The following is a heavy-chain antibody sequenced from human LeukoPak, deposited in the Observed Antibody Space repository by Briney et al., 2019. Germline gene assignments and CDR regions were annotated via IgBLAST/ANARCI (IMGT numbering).Heavy chain of an antibody. CDR2: INCNNGGA. D-gene: IGHD1-26*01. J-gene: IGHJ4*02. V-gene: IGHV1-2*06. CDR1: GYTFTNHY. Sequence: ASVKVSCKTSGYTFTNHYIYWVRQAPGLGLEWMGQINCNNGGANFAQKFQDRVTVTRDTSITTAYMELSRLKSDDTAVYYCAKSISGSPRGGGDYWGQGTLVTVSS. CDR3: AKSISGSPRGGGDY.